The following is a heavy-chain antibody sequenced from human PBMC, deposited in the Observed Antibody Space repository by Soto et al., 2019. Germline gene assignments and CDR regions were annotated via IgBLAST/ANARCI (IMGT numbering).Heavy chain of an antibody. D-gene: IGHD6-13*01. V-gene: IGHV1-18*01. Sequence: QVHLVQSGGEVKKPGASVKVSCKASGYNFTTYGISWVRQAPRQGLEWMGWISGDNVNTKSAQKIQGRITMTTDTSAGTAYMELRSLRSDDTAVYCCAREGQQQAQETYYYFYGMDVWGQGTTVTVSS. CDR1: GYNFTTYG. CDR2: ISGDNVNT. J-gene: IGHJ6*02. CDR3: AREGQQQAQETYYYFYGMDV.